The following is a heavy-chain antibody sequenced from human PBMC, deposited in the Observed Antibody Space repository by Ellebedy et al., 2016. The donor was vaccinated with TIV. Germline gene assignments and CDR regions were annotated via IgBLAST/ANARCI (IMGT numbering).Heavy chain of an antibody. D-gene: IGHD3-10*01. J-gene: IGHJ4*02. CDR1: GGTLNSYY. Sequence: PSETLSLTCTVSGGTLNSYYWSWIRQPPGKGLEWIGHIDYSGSTNYNPSLKSRVTISIDTSKNQFSLKLSSVTAADTAVYFCARRNTMIRGVSLYYFDNWGQGTLVTVSS. CDR2: IDYSGST. V-gene: IGHV4-59*08. CDR3: ARRNTMIRGVSLYYFDN.